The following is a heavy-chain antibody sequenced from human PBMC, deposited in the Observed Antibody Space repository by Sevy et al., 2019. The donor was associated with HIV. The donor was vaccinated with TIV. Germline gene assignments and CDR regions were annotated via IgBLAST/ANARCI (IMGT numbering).Heavy chain of an antibody. J-gene: IGHJ3*02. CDR1: GGSISSYY. Sequence: SETLSLTCTVSGGSISSYYWSWIRQPAGKGLEWIGRIYTSGSTNYNPSLKSRVTMSVDTSKNQFALKRSSVTAADTAVYYCARDRSDVVVPAANQDAFDIWGQGTMVTVSS. D-gene: IGHD2-2*01. CDR3: ARDRSDVVVPAANQDAFDI. V-gene: IGHV4-4*07. CDR2: IYTSGST.